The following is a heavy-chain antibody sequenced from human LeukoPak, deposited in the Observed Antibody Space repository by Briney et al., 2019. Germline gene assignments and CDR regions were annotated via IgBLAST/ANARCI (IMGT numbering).Heavy chain of an antibody. CDR2: INSDGSST. CDR1: GFTFDHYG. V-gene: IGHV3-74*01. CDR3: ASGGPRSSSTWTDG. D-gene: IGHD6-13*01. J-gene: IGHJ4*02. Sequence: GGSLRLSCAASGFTFDHYGMHWVRQAPGKGLVWVSRINSDGSSTNYADTVKGRFTISRDNAKNTLYLQMNSLRAEDTAVYYCASGGPRSSSTWTDGWGQGTLVTVSS.